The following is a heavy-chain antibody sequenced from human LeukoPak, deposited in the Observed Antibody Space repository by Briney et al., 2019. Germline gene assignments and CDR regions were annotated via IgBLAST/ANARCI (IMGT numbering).Heavy chain of an antibody. CDR2: IYYSGST. V-gene: IGHV4-59*01. J-gene: IGHJ6*02. CDR3: ARAQSVRDYYYGMDV. CDR1: GGSISSYY. Sequence: SETLSLTCTVSGGSISSYYWSWIRQPPGKGLEWIGYIYYSGSTNYNPSLKSRVTISVDTSKNQFSLKLSSVTAAGTAVYYCARAQSVRDYYYGMDVWGQGTTVTVSS. D-gene: IGHD2-2*01.